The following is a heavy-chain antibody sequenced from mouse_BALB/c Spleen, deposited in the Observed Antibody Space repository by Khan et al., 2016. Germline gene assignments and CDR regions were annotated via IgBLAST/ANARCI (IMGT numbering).Heavy chain of an antibody. J-gene: IGHJ4*01. CDR1: GYTFTDYA. Sequence: QVQLQQSGAELVRPGVSVKISCKGSGYTFTDYAIHWVKQSHAKSLEWIGVISTYYGDTSYNQKFEGKATMTVDKSSSTAYVELARLTSEDSSIYYCAREGLNYDYAMDYCGQGTSVTVSS. D-gene: IGHD2-1*01. CDR2: ISTYYGDT. CDR3: AREGLNYDYAMDY. V-gene: IGHV1S137*01.